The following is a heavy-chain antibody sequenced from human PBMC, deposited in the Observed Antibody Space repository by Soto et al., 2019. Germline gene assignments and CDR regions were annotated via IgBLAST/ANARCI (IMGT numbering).Heavy chain of an antibody. CDR1: GFTFSSYA. V-gene: IGHV3-23*01. D-gene: IGHD6-6*01. Sequence: LRLSCAASGFTFSSYAMSWVRQAPGKGLEWVSAISGSGGSTYYADSVRGRFTISRDNSKNTLYLQMSSLRAEDTAVYYCAKGGPYSSSSYYFDYWGQGTLVTVSS. J-gene: IGHJ4*02. CDR2: ISGSGGST. CDR3: AKGGPYSSSSYYFDY.